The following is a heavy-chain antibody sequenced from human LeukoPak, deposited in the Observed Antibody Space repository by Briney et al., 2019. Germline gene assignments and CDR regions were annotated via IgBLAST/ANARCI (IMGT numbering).Heavy chain of an antibody. D-gene: IGHD3-10*01. V-gene: IGHV1-2*02. CDR3: ARVVHYYGSGSYYPLAY. Sequence: GASVKVSCKASGYTFTGYYMHWVRQAPGQGLEWMGWINPNSGGTNYAQKFQGRVTMTRDTSISTAYMELSRLRSDDTAVYYCARVVHYYGSGSYYPLAYWGQGTLVTVSS. CDR2: INPNSGGT. CDR1: GYTFTGYY. J-gene: IGHJ4*02.